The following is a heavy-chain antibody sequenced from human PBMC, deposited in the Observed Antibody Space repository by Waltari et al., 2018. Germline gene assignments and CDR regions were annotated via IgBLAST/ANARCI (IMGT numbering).Heavy chain of an antibody. CDR1: GGSISSSSYY. V-gene: IGHV4-39*07. CDR3: ARDLGSSSILDY. J-gene: IGHJ4*02. D-gene: IGHD6-6*01. CDR2: IYYSGST. Sequence: QLQLQESGPGLVKPSETLSLTCTVSGGSISSSSYYWGWIRQPPGKGLEWIGSIYYSGSTYHNPSLKSRVTISVDTSKNQFSLKLSSVTAADTAVYYCARDLGSSSILDYWGQGILVTVSS.